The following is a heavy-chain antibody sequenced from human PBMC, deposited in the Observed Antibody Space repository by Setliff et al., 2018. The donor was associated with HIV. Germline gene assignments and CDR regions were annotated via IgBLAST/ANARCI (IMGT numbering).Heavy chain of an antibody. CDR1: GFSFSSYE. V-gene: IGHV3-48*03. J-gene: IGHJ4*02. CDR3: AKTGSWGDYDILTGSHYYFES. D-gene: IGHD3-9*01. Sequence: GGSLRLSCAASGFSFSSYEMNWVRQAPGKGLEWISYISSSGNTIYYADSVKGRFTISRDNAKNSLYLQMSSLRAEDTAIYYCAKTGSWGDYDILTGSHYYFESWGRGTLVTVSS. CDR2: ISSSGNTI.